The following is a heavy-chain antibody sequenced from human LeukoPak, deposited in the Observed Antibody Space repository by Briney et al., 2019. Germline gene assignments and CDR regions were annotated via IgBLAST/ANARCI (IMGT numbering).Heavy chain of an antibody. D-gene: IGHD3/OR15-3a*01. Sequence: SETLSLTWTGIGGSINSYYWSWIRQPPGKGLGWILFIYFSGSTHSNPPRKSRVIIPLDTSKNQFSMKLSSVTAADTAVYYCAGDKISWTRSDVWGKGTTVTVSS. CDR1: GGSINSYY. J-gene: IGHJ6*04. CDR3: AGDKISWTRSDV. V-gene: IGHV4-59*12. CDR2: IYFSGST.